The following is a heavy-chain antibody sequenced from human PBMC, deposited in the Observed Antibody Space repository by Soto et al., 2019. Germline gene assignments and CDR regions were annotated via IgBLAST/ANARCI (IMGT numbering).Heavy chain of an antibody. V-gene: IGHV4-30-4*01. CDR3: AREIMPLTNALYFDI. CDR1: GGSISGGVHS. Sequence: QVQLQESGPGLVKPSETLSLTCTVSGGSISGGVHSWSWISQPPGQALEWIGHIFDSGSTYYNPSLKSRLTIAVDTSKNQSSLRLSSVTAADTAVYYWAREIMPLTNALYFDIWGRGTLVTVS. CDR2: IFDSGST. J-gene: IGHJ2*01. D-gene: IGHD2-8*01.